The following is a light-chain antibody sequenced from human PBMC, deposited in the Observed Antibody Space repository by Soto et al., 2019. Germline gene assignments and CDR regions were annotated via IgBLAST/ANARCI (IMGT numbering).Light chain of an antibody. J-gene: IGKJ4*01. CDR2: DAS. Sequence: DIQMTQSPSSLSASVGDRVTITCQARQDINTYLHWYQQKPGKAPKLLIYDASKFETVFPSRFSGGGSGTDFTLTVTSLQPDDIATYFCQHYDNLLLTFGGGTKVEL. V-gene: IGKV1-33*01. CDR1: QDINTY. CDR3: QHYDNLLLT.